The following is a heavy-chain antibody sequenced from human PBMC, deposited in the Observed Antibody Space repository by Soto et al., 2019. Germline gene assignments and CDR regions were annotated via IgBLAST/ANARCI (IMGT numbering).Heavy chain of an antibody. CDR2: IRNKVNRYTT. V-gene: IGHV3-72*01. Sequence: EVQLVESGGGLVQPGGSLRLSCAASGFTFSDHYMDWVRQAPGKGLEWVGRIRNKVNRYTTEYAASVKGRFIISRDDSQNSLYLQMTSLKTEDTAVYYCTRRKGTVTTINFDYWGQGTLVTVSS. J-gene: IGHJ4*02. CDR3: TRRKGTVTTINFDY. D-gene: IGHD4-17*01. CDR1: GFTFSDHY.